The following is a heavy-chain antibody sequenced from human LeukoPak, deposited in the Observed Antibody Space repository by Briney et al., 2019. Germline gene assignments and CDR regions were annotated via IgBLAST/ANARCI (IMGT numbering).Heavy chain of an antibody. CDR2: IIAYNGNT. Sequence: GASVXXXCXAXXXTFTSXXXXWVXXXPXXXXEXXXWIIAYNGNTNYAQKLQGRVTMTPDTSTSTAFMELRSLRSDDTAVYYCARTPPSANYYFDYWGQGTLVTVSS. CDR1: XXTFTSXX. J-gene: IGHJ4*02. CDR3: ARTPPSANYYFDY. D-gene: IGHD2-8*01. V-gene: IGHV1-18*01.